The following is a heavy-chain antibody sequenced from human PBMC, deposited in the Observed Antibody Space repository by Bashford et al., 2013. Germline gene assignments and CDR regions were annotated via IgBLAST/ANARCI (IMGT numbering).Heavy chain of an antibody. CDR2: ISFDGSNK. CDR1: GFTFNSYG. Sequence: GGSLRLSCTASGFTFNSYGMHWVRQAPGKGLEWVAIISFDGSNKYYADSVKGRFTISRDNSKNTLYLQMNNLRPEDTALYYCAKDLLRITAAGTSAFFFXGEGRMVTVSS. J-gene: IGHJ3*01. CDR3: AKDLLRITAAGTSAFFF. D-gene: IGHD6-13*01. V-gene: IGHV3-30*18.